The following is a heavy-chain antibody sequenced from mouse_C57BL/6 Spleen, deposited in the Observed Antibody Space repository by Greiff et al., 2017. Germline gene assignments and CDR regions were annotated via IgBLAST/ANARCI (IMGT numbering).Heavy chain of an antibody. D-gene: IGHD2-14*01. V-gene: IGHV1-53*01. CDR1: GYTFTSYW. J-gene: IGHJ3*01. CDR3: ARSEGYDEPFAY. CDR2: INPSNGGT. Sequence: QVQLQQSGTELVKPGASVKLSCKASGYTFTSYWMHWVKQRPGQGLEWIGNINPSNGGTNYNEKFKSKATLTVDKSSSTAYMQLSSLTSEDSAVYYCARSEGYDEPFAYWGQGTLVTVSA.